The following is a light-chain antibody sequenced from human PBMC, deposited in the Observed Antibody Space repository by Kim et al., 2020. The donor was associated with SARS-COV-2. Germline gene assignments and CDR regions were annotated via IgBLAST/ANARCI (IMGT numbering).Light chain of an antibody. V-gene: IGLV3-25*03. CDR3: QSADSDGTWV. CDR2: KDS. Sequence: SYELTQPPSMSVSPGKTARITCSGDALPKQFAYWYQQKPGQAPVLVIYKDSERPSGIPERLSGSSSGTTATLTISAVQAGDEADYYCQSADSDGTWVVGG. J-gene: IGLJ3*02. CDR1: ALPKQF.